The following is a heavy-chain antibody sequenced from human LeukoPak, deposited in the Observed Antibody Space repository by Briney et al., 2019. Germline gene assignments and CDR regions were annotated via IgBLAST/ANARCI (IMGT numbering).Heavy chain of an antibody. Sequence: PGGSLRLSCAASGFTFDDYGMSWVRQVPGKGLEWVSGINWNGGRTGYADSVKGRFTISRDNSKNTLYLQMNSLRAEDTAVYYCARDSPHYSSGWFGRLGYWGQGTLVTVSS. CDR1: GFTFDDYG. J-gene: IGHJ4*02. V-gene: IGHV3-20*04. CDR2: INWNGGRT. D-gene: IGHD6-19*01. CDR3: ARDSPHYSSGWFGRLGY.